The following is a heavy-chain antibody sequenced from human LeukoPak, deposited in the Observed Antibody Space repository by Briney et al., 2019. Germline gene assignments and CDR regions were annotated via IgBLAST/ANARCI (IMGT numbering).Heavy chain of an antibody. V-gene: IGHV4-31*03. D-gene: IGHD3-22*01. J-gene: IGHJ4*02. CDR3: ARDAETYYYDSSGYIGLRYFDY. CDR2: ICYSGST. CDR1: GGSISSGGYY. Sequence: SQTLSLTCTVSGGSISSGGYYWSWIRQHPGKGLEWIGYICYSGSTYYNPSLKSRVTISVDTSKNQFSLKLSSVTAADTAVYYCARDAETYYYDSSGYIGLRYFDYWGQGTLVTVSS.